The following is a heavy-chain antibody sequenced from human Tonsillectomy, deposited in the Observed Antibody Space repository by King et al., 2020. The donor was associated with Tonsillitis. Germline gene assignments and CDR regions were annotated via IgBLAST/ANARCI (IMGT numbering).Heavy chain of an antibody. CDR3: AGVVTPDIVVVPAAMPWFDP. Sequence: VQLPQWGAGLLKPSETLSLPCAVYGGSFSGYYWSWIRQPPGKGLEWIGEINHSGSTNYNPSLKSRVTVSVDTYKNQFSLRLSSVTAADTAVYYCAGVVTPDIVVVPAAMPWFDPWGQGTLVTVSS. CDR2: INHSGST. D-gene: IGHD2-2*01. CDR1: GGSFSGYY. J-gene: IGHJ5*02. V-gene: IGHV4-34*01.